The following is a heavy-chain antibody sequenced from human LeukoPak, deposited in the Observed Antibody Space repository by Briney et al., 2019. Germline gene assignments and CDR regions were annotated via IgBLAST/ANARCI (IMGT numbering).Heavy chain of an antibody. D-gene: IGHD3-10*01. CDR1: GYTFTSYY. V-gene: IGHV1-46*01. CDR2: INPSGGNT. CDR3: ARVRGVEFDY. Sequence: ASVKVSCKTSGYTFTSYYMHWVRQAPGQGLEGMGIINPSGGNTNYAQRFQGRVTMTRDTSTRTVYMELSSLRSEDTALYYCARVRGVEFDYWGQGTLVTVSS. J-gene: IGHJ4*02.